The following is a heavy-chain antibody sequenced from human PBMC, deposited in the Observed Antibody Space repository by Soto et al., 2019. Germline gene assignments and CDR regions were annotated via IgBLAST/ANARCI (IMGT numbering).Heavy chain of an antibody. Sequence: SETLSLTCTVSGGSISSGDYYWRWFRQPPGKGLEWIGYIYYSGSTYYHPSLKSRVTMSVDTSKKQFSLKLSSVTAAATAVYYCPRDRRSSGSYYPPSYYSDMDVWGQGTTDTVSS. CDR1: GGSISSGDYY. J-gene: IGHJ6*02. V-gene: IGHV4-30-4*01. CDR3: PRDRRSSGSYYPPSYYSDMDV. D-gene: IGHD3-10*01. CDR2: IYYSGST.